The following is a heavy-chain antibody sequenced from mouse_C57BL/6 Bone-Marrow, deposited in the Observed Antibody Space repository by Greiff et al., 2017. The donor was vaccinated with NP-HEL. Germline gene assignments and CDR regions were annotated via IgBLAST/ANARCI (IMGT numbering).Heavy chain of an antibody. CDR2: ISNGGGST. V-gene: IGHV5-12*01. J-gene: IGHJ3*01. CDR1: GFTFSDYY. Sequence: DVKLVESGGGLVQPGGSLKLSCAASGFTFSDYYMYWVRQTPEKRLEWVAYISNGGGSTYYPDTVKGRFTISRDNAKNTLYLQMSRLKSEDTAMYYCATLPWFAYWGQGTLVTVSA. CDR3: ATLPWFAY.